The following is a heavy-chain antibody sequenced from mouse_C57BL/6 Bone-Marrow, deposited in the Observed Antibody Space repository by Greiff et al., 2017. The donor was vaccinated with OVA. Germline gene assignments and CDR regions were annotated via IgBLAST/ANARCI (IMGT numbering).Heavy chain of an antibody. CDR3: TLGYYGSSYGFAY. Sequence: QVQLQQPGAELVKPGASVKVSCKASGYTFTSYWMHWVKQRPGQGLEWIGRIHPSDSDTNYNQNFKGKATLTVDRCSSTAYMQLSSLTSEDSALYYCTLGYYGSSYGFAYWGLGTLVTVSA. J-gene: IGHJ3*01. CDR1: GYTFTSYW. CDR2: IHPSDSDT. V-gene: IGHV1-74*01. D-gene: IGHD1-1*01.